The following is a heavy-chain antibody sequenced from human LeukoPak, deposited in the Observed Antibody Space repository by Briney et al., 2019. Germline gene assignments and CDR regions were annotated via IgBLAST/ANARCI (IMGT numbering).Heavy chain of an antibody. CDR2: IYTSGST. D-gene: IGHD6-13*01. V-gene: IGHV4-4*09. Sequence: SETLSLTCTVSGGSISSYYWSWIRQPPGKGLEWTGYIYTSGSTNYNPSLKSRVTISVDTSKNQFSLKLSSVTAADTAVYYCARHVDSSSWYEYFQHWGQGTLVTVSS. CDR1: GGSISSYY. CDR3: ARHVDSSSWYEYFQH. J-gene: IGHJ1*01.